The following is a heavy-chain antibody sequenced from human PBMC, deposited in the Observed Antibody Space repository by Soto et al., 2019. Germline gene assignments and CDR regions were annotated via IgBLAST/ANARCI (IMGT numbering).Heavy chain of an antibody. CDR1: GGSVSSGSYY. CDR3: ARVQGAFDI. V-gene: IGHV4-61*01. CDR2: IYYSGST. Sequence: SETLSLTCTVSGGSVSSGSYYWSWIRQPPGKGLEWIGYIYYSGSTNCNPSLKSRVTISVDTSKNQFSLKLSSVTAADTAVYYCARVQGAFDIWGQGTMVTVSS. J-gene: IGHJ3*02.